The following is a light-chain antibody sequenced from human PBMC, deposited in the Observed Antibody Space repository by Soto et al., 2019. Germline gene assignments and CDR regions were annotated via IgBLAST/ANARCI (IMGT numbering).Light chain of an antibody. CDR2: GAS. CDR3: QQYGSSPAYT. J-gene: IGKJ2*01. Sequence: EIVLTQSPGTLSLSPGERATLSCRASQSVSSSYLAWYQQKPGQDPRLLIYGASSRATGIPDRFSGSGSGTAFTLTVSRLAPEGCAVYYCQQYGSSPAYTVAQGTKLESK. CDR1: QSVSSSY. V-gene: IGKV3-20*01.